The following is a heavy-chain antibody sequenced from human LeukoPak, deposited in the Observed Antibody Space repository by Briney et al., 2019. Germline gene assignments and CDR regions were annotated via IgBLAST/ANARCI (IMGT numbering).Heavy chain of an antibody. CDR2: IRSRATAI. Sequence: GGSLRLSCAASGFTFSSYEMSWVRQAPGKGLEWVSYIRSRATAIYYADSVKGRFTISRDNAKNSLYLQMNSLRAEDTAVYYCARDKIVGATHFDYWGQGTLVTVSS. J-gene: IGHJ4*02. CDR1: GFTFSSYE. D-gene: IGHD1-26*01. V-gene: IGHV3-48*03. CDR3: ARDKIVGATHFDY.